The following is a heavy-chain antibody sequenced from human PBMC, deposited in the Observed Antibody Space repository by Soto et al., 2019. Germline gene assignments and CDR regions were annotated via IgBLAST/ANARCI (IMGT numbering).Heavy chain of an antibody. V-gene: IGHV1-18*01. D-gene: IGHD3-16*01. CDR2: ISPYNDYT. CDR1: GYTFIRYG. Sequence: QVQLVQSAAEVKKPGASVTVSCKASGYTFIRYGITWVRQAPGQGLAWVGWISPYNDYTEYAQKFHGRVTMTTDTSTKTVKMALRGLRSDDTAVYYCARGGYYGIVWKKLNYNGLDAWGQGTTV. CDR3: ARGGYYGIVWKKLNYNGLDA. J-gene: IGHJ6*02.